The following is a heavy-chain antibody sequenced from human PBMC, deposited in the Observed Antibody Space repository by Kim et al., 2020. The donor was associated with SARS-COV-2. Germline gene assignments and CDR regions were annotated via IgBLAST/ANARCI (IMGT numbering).Heavy chain of an antibody. V-gene: IGHV1-69*06. J-gene: IGHJ4*02. Sequence: GTETYAPKFQGRVTITADKSTSTAYMELSSLRSEDTAVYYCARDRGGADYWGQGTLVTVSS. D-gene: IGHD3-16*01. CDR3: ARDRGGADY. CDR2: GTE.